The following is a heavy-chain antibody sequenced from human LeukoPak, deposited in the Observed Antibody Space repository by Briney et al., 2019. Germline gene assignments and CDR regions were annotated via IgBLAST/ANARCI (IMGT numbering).Heavy chain of an antibody. J-gene: IGHJ4*02. CDR2: IKQDGSEK. CDR1: GFTFSSYW. CDR3: ARESPGASLY. V-gene: IGHV3-7*01. Sequence: PGGSLRLSCAASGFTFSSYWMSWVRQAPGKGLEWVANIKQDGSEKYYVDSVKGRFTISRDNAKSSLFLQMNSLRVEDTAVYYCARESPGASLYWGQGTLVTVSS.